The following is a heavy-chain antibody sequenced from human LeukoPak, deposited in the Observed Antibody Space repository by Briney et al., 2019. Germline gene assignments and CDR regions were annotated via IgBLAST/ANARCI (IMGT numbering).Heavy chain of an antibody. D-gene: IGHD6-6*01. CDR2: ISYDGSNK. Sequence: GGSLRLSCAASGFTFSSYAMHWVRQAPGKGLEWVAVISYDGSNKYYADSVKGRFTISRDNSKNTLNLQMNSLRVEDTAVYYCARGGNSSWDYWGQGALVTVSS. J-gene: IGHJ4*02. CDR1: GFTFSSYA. V-gene: IGHV3-30-3*01. CDR3: ARGGNSSWDY.